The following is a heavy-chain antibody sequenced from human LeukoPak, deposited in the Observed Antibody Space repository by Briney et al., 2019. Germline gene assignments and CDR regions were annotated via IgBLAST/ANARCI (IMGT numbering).Heavy chain of an antibody. CDR3: ARVGLQSIDY. V-gene: IGHV4-34*01. J-gene: IGHJ4*02. D-gene: IGHD5-24*01. CDR2: INHSGST. Sequence: SETLSLTCTVSGGSISNYYWSWIRQPPGKGLEWIGEINHSGSTNYNPSLKSRVTISVDTSKNQFSLKLSSVTAADTAVYYCARVGLQSIDYWGQGTLVTVSS. CDR1: GGSISNYY.